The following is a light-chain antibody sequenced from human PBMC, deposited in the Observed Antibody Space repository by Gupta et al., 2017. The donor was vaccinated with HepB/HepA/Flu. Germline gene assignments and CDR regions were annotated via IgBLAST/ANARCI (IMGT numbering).Light chain of an antibody. CDR2: EDN. Sequence: NFMLTQPHSVSESPGKTVTISCTGSSGSIASNYVQWYQQRPGSAPTTVIYEDNQRPSGVPDRFSGSIDSSSNSASLTISGLKTEDEADDYCQSYDSSNSWVFGGGTKLTVL. J-gene: IGLJ3*02. CDR1: SGSIASNY. V-gene: IGLV6-57*02. CDR3: QSYDSSNSWV.